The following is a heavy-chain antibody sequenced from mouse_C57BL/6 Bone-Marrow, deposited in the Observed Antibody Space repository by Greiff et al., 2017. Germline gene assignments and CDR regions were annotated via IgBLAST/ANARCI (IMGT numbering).Heavy chain of an antibody. V-gene: IGHV2-6*01. J-gene: IGHJ3*01. CDR3: ASDRSNYGDGFAY. CDR2: LWGVGST. CDR1: GFSLTSYG. D-gene: IGHD2-5*01. Sequence: VQGVESGPGLVAPSQSLSITCTVSGFSLTSYGVDWVRQSPGKGLEWLGVLWGVGSTNYNSALKSRLSISKDNSKSQVFLKRNSLQTDDTAMYYCASDRSNYGDGFAYWGQGTLVTVSA.